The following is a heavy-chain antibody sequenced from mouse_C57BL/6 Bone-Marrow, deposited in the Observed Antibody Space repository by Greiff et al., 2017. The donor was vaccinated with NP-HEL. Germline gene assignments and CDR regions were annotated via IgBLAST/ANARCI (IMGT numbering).Heavy chain of an antibody. V-gene: IGHV3-6*01. CDR1: GYSITSGYY. CDR3: ARNVGYYAMDY. Sequence: EVKLMESGPGLVKPSQSLSLTCSVTGYSITSGYYWNWIRQFPGNKLEWMCYISYDGSNNYNPSLKNRISITRDTSKNQFFLKLNSVTTEDTATYYCARNVGYYAMDYWGQGTSVTVSS. J-gene: IGHJ4*01. CDR2: ISYDGSN.